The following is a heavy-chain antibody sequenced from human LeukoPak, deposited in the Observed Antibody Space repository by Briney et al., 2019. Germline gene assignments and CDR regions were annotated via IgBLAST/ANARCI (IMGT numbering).Heavy chain of an antibody. CDR3: ARGYDSSGYEPVDAFDI. CDR1: GGSISSYY. CDR2: IYTSGST. D-gene: IGHD3-22*01. V-gene: IGHV4-4*09. Sequence: PSETLSLTCTVSGGSISSYYWSWIRQPPGKGLEWIGYIYTSGSTNYNPSLKSRVTISVDTSKNQFSLKLSSVTAADTAVYYCARGYDSSGYEPVDAFDIWGQGTMVTVSS. J-gene: IGHJ3*02.